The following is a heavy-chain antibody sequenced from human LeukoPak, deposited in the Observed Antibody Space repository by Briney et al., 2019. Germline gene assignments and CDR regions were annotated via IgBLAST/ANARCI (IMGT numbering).Heavy chain of an antibody. CDR1: GGSISSYY. CDR3: ARRDYYGSGSPAGAFDI. D-gene: IGHD3-10*01. V-gene: IGHV4-59*08. J-gene: IGHJ3*02. Sequence: SETLSLTCTVSGGSISSYYWNWIRQPPGKGLEWIGYIYYSGSTNYNPSLKSRVTISVDTSKNQFSLKLSSVTAADTAVYYCARRDYYGSGSPAGAFDIWGQGTMVTVSS. CDR2: IYYSGST.